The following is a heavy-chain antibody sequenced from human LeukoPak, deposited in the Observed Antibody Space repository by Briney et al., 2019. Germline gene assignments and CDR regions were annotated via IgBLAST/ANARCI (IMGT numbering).Heavy chain of an antibody. D-gene: IGHD5-18*01. CDR1: GFTFDDYA. V-gene: IGHV3-9*01. CDR3: AKDSSYGNYYYYGMDV. CDR2: ISWNSGSI. Sequence: GGSLRLSCAASGFTFDDYAMHWVRHAPGKGLEWVSGISWNSGSIGYADSVKGRFTISRDNAKNSLYLQMNSLRAEDTALYYCAKDSSYGNYYYYGMDVWGQGTTVTVSS. J-gene: IGHJ6*02.